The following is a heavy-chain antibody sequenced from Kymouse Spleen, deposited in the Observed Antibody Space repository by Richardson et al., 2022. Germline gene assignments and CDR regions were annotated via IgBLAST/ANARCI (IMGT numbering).Heavy chain of an antibody. V-gene: IGHV3-30*18. J-gene: IGHJ6*02. Sequence: QVQLVESGGGVVQPGRSLRLSCAASGFTFSSYGMHWVRQAPGKGLEWVAVISYDGSNKYYADSVKGRFTISRDNSKNTLYLQMNSLRAEDTAVYYCAKCITGTTNYYYYGMDVWGQGTTVTVSS. CDR1: GFTFSSYG. CDR2: ISYDGSNK. CDR3: AKCITGTTNYYYYGMDV. D-gene: IGHD1-7*01.